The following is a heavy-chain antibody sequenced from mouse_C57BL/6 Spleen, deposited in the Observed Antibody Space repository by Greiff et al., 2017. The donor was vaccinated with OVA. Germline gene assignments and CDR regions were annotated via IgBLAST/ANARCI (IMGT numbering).Heavy chain of an antibody. J-gene: IGHJ2*01. Sequence: VQLQQSGPELVKPGASVKISCKASGYAFSSSWMNWVKQRPGKGLEWIGRIYPGDGDTNYNGKFKGKATLTADKSSSTAYMQLSSLTSEDSAVYFCARGEGYYGFDYWGQGTTLTVSS. CDR3: ARGEGYYGFDY. CDR1: GYAFSSSW. V-gene: IGHV1-82*01. CDR2: IYPGDGDT. D-gene: IGHD1-1*01.